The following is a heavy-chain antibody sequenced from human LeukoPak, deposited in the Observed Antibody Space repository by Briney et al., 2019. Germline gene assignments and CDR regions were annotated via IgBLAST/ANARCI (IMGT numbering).Heavy chain of an antibody. CDR3: ARALSGYCSSTSCYSYLWWFDP. V-gene: IGHV3-48*02. CDR2: ISSSSSTI. J-gene: IGHJ5*02. D-gene: IGHD2-2*03. Sequence: GGSLRLSCAASGFTFSSYSMNWVRQAPGKGLEWVSYISSSSSTIYYADSVKGRFTISRDNAKNSLYLQMNSLRDEDTAVYYCARALSGYCSSTSCYSYLWWFDPWGQGTLVTVSS. CDR1: GFTFSSYS.